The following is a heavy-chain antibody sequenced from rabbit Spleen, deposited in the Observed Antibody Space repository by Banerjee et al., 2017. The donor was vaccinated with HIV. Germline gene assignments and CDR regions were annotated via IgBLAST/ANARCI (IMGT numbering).Heavy chain of an antibody. CDR3: ARAARYIDDTFNL. J-gene: IGHJ4*01. CDR1: GFSFSSSYY. D-gene: IGHD1-1*01. CDR2: IYTGTSGST. V-gene: IGHV1S45*01. Sequence: QEHLEESGGDLVKPEGSLTLTCTASGFSFSSSYYMCWVRQAPGKGLEWIGCIYTGTSGSTYYASWAKGRFTISKTSSTTVTLQMTSLTAADTATYFCARAARYIDDTFNLWGPGTLVTVS.